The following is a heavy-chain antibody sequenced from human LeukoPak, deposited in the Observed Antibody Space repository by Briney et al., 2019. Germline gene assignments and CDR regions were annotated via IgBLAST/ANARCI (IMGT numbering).Heavy chain of an antibody. D-gene: IGHD2-15*01. J-gene: IGHJ3*02. CDR1: GFTVSSNY. Sequence: GGSLRLSCAASGFTVSSNYMSWVRQAPGKGLEWVSVIYSGGSTYYADSVKGRFTISRDNSKNTLYLQMNSLRAEDTAVYYCARDKGFCSGGSCYPNDAFDIWGQGTMVTVPS. CDR2: IYSGGST. CDR3: ARDKGFCSGGSCYPNDAFDI. V-gene: IGHV3-66*01.